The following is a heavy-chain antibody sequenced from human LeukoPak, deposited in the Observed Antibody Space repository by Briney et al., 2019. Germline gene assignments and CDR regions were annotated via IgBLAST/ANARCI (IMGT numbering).Heavy chain of an antibody. J-gene: IGHJ2*01. CDR2: ISSSGSTI. CDR3: ARVQGYYDYVWGSYRIGYFDL. Sequence: GGSLRLSCAASGFTFSSYEMNWVRQAPGKGLEWVSYISSSGSTIYYADSVKGRFTISRDNAKNSLYLQMNSLRAEDTAVYYCARVQGYYDYVWGSYRIGYFDLWGRGTLVTVSS. CDR1: GFTFSSYE. V-gene: IGHV3-48*03. D-gene: IGHD3-16*02.